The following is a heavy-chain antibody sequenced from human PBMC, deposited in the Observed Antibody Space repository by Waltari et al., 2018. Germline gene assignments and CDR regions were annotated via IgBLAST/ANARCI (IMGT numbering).Heavy chain of an antibody. CDR1: GGSISRHY. CDR2: IYYSGST. D-gene: IGHD3-10*01. CDR3: ARVDYYGSGEPL. J-gene: IGHJ4*02. V-gene: IGHV4-59*11. Sequence: QVQLQESGPGLVKPSETLSLTCTVSGGSISRHYWSWIRQPPGKGLEWIGYIYYSGSTNYNPSRKSRVTISVDTSKNQFSLKLSSVTAADTAVYYCARVDYYGSGEPLWGQGTLVTVSS.